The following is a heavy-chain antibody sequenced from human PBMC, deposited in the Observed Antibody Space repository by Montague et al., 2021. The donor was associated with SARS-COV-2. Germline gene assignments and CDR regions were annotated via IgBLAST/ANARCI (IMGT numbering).Heavy chain of an antibody. V-gene: IGHV3-53*01. CDR1: GFTVSSNY. CDR2: IYSGGST. CDR3: ARDRGGNYYFDY. D-gene: IGHD1-7*01. J-gene: IGHJ4*02. Sequence: SLRLSCAASGFTVSSNYMGWVRQAPGKGLEWVSVIYSGGSTYYADSVKGRFTITSDNSKNTLYLQMNSLRAEDTAVYYCARDRGGNYYFDYWGQGTLVTVSS.